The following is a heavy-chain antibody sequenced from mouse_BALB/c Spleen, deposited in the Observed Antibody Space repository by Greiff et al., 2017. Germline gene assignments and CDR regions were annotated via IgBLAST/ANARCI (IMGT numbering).Heavy chain of an antibody. CDR2: IYPGSGST. CDR3: TRFDGYYWYFDV. Sequence: LQQPGSELVRPGASVKLSCKASGYTFTSYWMHWVKQRPGQGLEWIGNIYPGSGSTNYDEKFKSKATLTVDTSSSTAYMQLSSLTSEDSAVYYCTRFDGYYWYFDVWGAGTTVTVSS. CDR1: GYTFTSYW. V-gene: IGHV1S22*01. J-gene: IGHJ1*01. D-gene: IGHD2-3*01.